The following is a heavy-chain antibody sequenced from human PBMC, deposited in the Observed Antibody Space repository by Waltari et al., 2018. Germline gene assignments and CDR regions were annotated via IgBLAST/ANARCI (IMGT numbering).Heavy chain of an antibody. Sequence: QLQLQQSGPGLVKPSQTLSLACSLSGDSISGSYYWNWVRQTAGEGLEWLGYIYSSGSTKYNPSLQSRATISVDRSTNQVSLKLTSVTAADTAVYFCAREVPRNGYIGLIYYYMDVWGKGTTVTVSS. V-gene: IGHV4-61*09. D-gene: IGHD5-12*01. CDR3: AREVPRNGYIGLIYYYMDV. CDR1: GDSISGSYY. J-gene: IGHJ6*03. CDR2: IYSSGST.